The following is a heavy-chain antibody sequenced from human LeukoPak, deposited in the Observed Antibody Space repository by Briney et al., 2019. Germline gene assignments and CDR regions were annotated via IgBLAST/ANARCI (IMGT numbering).Heavy chain of an antibody. J-gene: IGHJ3*02. CDR1: GFTFSSYS. CDR2: ISSSSSYI. V-gene: IGHV3-21*01. CDR3: ARDRNFVAFDI. Sequence: GGSLRLSCAASGFTFSSYSMNWVRQAPGKGLEWVSSISSSSSYIYYADSVKGRFTISRDNAKNSLYLQINSLRAEDTAVYYCARDRNFVAFDIWGQGTMVTVSS. D-gene: IGHD1-14*01.